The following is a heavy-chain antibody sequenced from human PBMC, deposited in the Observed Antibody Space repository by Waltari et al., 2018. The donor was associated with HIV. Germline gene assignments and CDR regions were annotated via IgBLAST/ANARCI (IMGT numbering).Heavy chain of an antibody. CDR3: ARASYNWNDGGFDY. Sequence: QVQLQQWGAGLLKPSETLSLTCAVYGGSFSGYYWSWIRQPPGKGMEWIGEITHSGGTNCRPSRKSRVTRTVDTSKDQFSVKVSSVTAADTAVYYCARASYNWNDGGFDYWGQGTLLTVSS. CDR2: ITHSGGT. D-gene: IGHD1-1*01. V-gene: IGHV4-34*02. CDR1: GGSFSGYY. J-gene: IGHJ4*02.